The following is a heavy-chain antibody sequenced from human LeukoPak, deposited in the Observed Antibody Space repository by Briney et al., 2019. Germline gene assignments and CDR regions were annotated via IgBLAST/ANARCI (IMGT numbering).Heavy chain of an antibody. CDR2: ISSSSSTI. J-gene: IGHJ6*03. V-gene: IGHV3-48*01. CDR1: GFTFSSYS. CDR3: ARVIVGATTGYYYYYMDV. D-gene: IGHD1-26*01. Sequence: PGGSLRLSCAASGFTFSSYSMNWVRQAPGMGLEWVSYISSSSSTIYYADSVKGRFTISRDNAKNSLYLQMNSLRAEDTAVYYCARVIVGATTGYYYYYMDVWGKGTTVTISS.